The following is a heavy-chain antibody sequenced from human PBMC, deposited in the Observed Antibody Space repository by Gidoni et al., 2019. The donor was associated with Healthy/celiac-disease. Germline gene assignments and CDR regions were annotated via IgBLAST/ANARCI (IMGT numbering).Heavy chain of an antibody. CDR3: AVVDDDSSGYYFDY. J-gene: IGHJ4*02. D-gene: IGHD3-22*01. CDR1: GYY. Sequence: GYYWSWIRQHPGKGLEWIGYIYYSGSTYYNPSLKSRVTISVDTSKNQFSLKLSSVTAADTAVYYCAVVDDDSSGYYFDYWGQGTLVTVSS. CDR2: IYYSGST. V-gene: IGHV4-31*02.